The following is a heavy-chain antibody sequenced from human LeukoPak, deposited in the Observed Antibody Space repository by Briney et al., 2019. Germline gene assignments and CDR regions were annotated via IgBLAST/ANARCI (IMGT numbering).Heavy chain of an antibody. V-gene: IGHV3-15*01. CDR3: TTGLDTAMDSPIDY. Sequence: PGGALRLSCAASGFTFSNAWMSWVRQAPGKGLEWVGRIKSKTDGGTTDYAAPVKGRFTISRDDSKNTLCPQMNSLKTEDTAVYYCTTGLDTAMDSPIDYWGQGTLVTVSS. CDR2: IKSKTDGGTT. CDR1: GFTFSNAW. J-gene: IGHJ4*02. D-gene: IGHD5-18*01.